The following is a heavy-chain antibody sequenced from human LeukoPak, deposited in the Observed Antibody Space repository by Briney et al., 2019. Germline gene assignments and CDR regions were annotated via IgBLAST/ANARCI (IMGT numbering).Heavy chain of an antibody. CDR2: IYHSGST. Sequence: SETLSLTCTVSGGSISSGGYYWSWIRQPPGKGLEWIGYIYHSGSTYYNPSLKSRVTISVDRSKNQFSLKLSSVTAADTAVYYCAREVGYCSGGSCYPRAHFDYWGQGTLVTVSS. V-gene: IGHV4-30-2*01. CDR1: GGSISSGGYY. J-gene: IGHJ4*02. CDR3: AREVGYCSGGSCYPRAHFDY. D-gene: IGHD2-15*01.